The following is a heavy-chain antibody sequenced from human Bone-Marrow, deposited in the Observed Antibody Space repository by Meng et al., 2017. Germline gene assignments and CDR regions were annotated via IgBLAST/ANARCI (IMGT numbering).Heavy chain of an antibody. CDR2: IIPIFGTA. Sequence: SVKVSCKASVGTFSSYAISWVRQAPGQGLEWMGLIIPIFGTANYAQKFQGRVTNTADESTSTAYMELSSLRSEDTAVYYCASQGYYYDSSGYYNYFDYWGQGTLVTVSS. CDR1: VGTFSSYA. J-gene: IGHJ4*02. V-gene: IGHV1-69*13. CDR3: ASQGYYYDSSGYYNYFDY. D-gene: IGHD3-22*01.